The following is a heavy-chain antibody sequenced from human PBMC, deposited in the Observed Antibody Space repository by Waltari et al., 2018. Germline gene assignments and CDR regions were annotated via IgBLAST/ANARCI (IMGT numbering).Heavy chain of an antibody. D-gene: IGHD2-15*01. J-gene: IGHJ4*02. CDR1: GDSMSSRYW. CDR3: ARDRGRGIYLDT. CDR2: INRSGRT. Sequence: QLQLQQSGPGLVKPSEFLSLTCTVSGDSMSSRYWWSWVRQSPKKGLEWIGQINRSGRTNYHPAFESRVIVSIDSSNNQFSLKLLSATAADTAVYYCARDRGRGIYLDTWGQGTLVTVSP. V-gene: IGHV4-4*02.